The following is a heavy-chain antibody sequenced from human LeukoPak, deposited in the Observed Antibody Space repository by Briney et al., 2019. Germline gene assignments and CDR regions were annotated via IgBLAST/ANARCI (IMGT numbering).Heavy chain of an antibody. V-gene: IGHV3-48*03. CDR1: GFTFSSFE. Sequence: GGSLRLYCVGSGFTFSSFEMNWVRQAPGKGLGWISYISSTGTTMYYADSVKGRFTISRDNAKNSLYLQMNSLRAEDTAVYYCARESIAVAGAPFDYWGQGTLVTVSS. CDR2: ISSTGTTM. CDR3: ARESIAVAGAPFDY. J-gene: IGHJ4*02. D-gene: IGHD6-19*01.